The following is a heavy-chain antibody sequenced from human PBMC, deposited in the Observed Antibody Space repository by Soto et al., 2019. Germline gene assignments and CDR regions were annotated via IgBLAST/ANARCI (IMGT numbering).Heavy chain of an antibody. CDR2: ISSSSSTI. CDR1: GFTFSSYS. CDR3: TRDGFQYDDGGYDEFDY. V-gene: IGHV3-48*01. D-gene: IGHD3-22*01. J-gene: IGHJ4*02. Sequence: GGSLRLSCAASGFTFSSYSMNWVRQAPGKGLEWVSYISSSSSTIYYADSVKGRFTISRDNSKNPLYLQMNSLRAEDTALYYCTRDGFQYDDGGYDEFDYWGPGTLVTVSS.